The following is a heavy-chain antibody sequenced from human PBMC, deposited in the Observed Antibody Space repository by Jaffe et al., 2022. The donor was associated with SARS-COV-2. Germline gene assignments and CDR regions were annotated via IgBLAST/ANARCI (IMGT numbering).Heavy chain of an antibody. CDR1: GGSISSSNW. CDR2: IYHSGNT. CDR3: ARGSGDMKQWLLRVFYHYGMDF. Sequence: QVQLQESGPGLVKPSGTLSLTCAVSGGSISSSNWWSWVRQTPGKGLEWIGEIYHSGNTNYNPSLKSRVTISVDKSKNQFSLNLNSVTAADTAVYYCARGSGDMKQWLLRVFYHYGMDFWGQGTTVTVSS. D-gene: IGHD6-19*01. J-gene: IGHJ6*02. V-gene: IGHV4-4*02.